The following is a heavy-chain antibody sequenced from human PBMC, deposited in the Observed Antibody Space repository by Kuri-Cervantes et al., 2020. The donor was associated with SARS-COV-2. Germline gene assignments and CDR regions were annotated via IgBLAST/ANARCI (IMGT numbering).Heavy chain of an antibody. V-gene: IGHV3-11*03. CDR2: ISSSSSYT. D-gene: IGHD6-19*01. J-gene: IGHJ3*02. CDR3: ASFGSGWYDDAFDI. CDR1: GFTFSDYY. Sequence: GESLKISCAASGFTFSDYYMSWIRQAPGKGLEWVSYISSSSSYTNYADSVKGRSTISRDNAKNSLYLQMNSLRAEDTAVYYCASFGSGWYDDAFDIWGQGTMVTVSS.